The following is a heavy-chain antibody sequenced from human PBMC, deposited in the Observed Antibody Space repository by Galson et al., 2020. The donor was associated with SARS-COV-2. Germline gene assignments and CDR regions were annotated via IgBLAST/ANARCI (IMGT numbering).Heavy chain of an antibody. J-gene: IGHJ4*02. V-gene: IGHV3-30*03. Sequence: SLKISCEASGFSFINYAMHWVRQAPGKGLEWVATISYDGSKRYYSDAVKGRATISRDNSMNTLSLHMKSLRSEDTAVYFCVRPDEAYSGSCFPYRGRGALVNVSS. CDR1: GFSFINYA. CDR2: ISYDGSKR. D-gene: IGHD1-26*01. CDR3: VRPDEAYSGSCFPY.